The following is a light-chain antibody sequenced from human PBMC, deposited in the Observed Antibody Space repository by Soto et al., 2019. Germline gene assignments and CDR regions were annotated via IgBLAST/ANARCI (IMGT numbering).Light chain of an antibody. Sequence: QSVLTQPPSVSGAPGQRVTVSCTGSSSNIGAGYDVHWYQQPPGTAPKLLIYANNNRPSGVPDRFSGSKSGTSASLAITGLQAEEEADYSCQSDDSSRSGSVFGNGTKVTVL. CDR2: ANN. CDR1: SSNIGAGYD. J-gene: IGLJ1*01. CDR3: QSDDSSRSGSV. V-gene: IGLV1-40*01.